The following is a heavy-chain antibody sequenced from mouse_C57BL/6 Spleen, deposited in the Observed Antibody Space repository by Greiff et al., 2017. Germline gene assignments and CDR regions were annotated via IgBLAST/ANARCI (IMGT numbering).Heavy chain of an antibody. CDR2: IHPNSGST. Sequence: VQLQQPGAELVKPGASVKLSCKASGYTFTSYWMHWVKQRPGQGLEWIGMIHPNSGSTNYNEKFKSKATLTVDKSSSTAYMQLSSLTSEDSAVYYCARSGLYGNSLFAYWGQGTLVTVSA. J-gene: IGHJ3*01. CDR3: ARSGLYGNSLFAY. V-gene: IGHV1-64*01. CDR1: GYTFTSYW. D-gene: IGHD2-1*01.